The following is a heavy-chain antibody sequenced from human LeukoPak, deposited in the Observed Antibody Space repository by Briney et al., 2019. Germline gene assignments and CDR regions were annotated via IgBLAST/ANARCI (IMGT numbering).Heavy chain of an antibody. CDR3: ARDLPYCSGGSCYPNYYYYGMDV. Sequence: GGSLRLSCAASGFTFSSYSMNWVRQAPGKGLEWVSSISSSSSYIYYADSVKGRFTLSRDNAKNSLYLQMNSLRAEDTAVYYCARDLPYCSGGSCYPNYYYYGMDVWGQGTTVTVSS. J-gene: IGHJ6*02. D-gene: IGHD2-15*01. CDR2: ISSSSSYI. V-gene: IGHV3-21*01. CDR1: GFTFSSYS.